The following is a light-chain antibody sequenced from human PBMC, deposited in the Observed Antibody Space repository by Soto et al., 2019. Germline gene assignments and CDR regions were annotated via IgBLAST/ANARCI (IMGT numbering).Light chain of an antibody. CDR3: SSYTGGNPSYV. CDR1: SSDVGGYDY. Sequence: QSVLTQPPSASGSPGQSVTISCTGTSSDVGGYDYVSWYQQHPGKAPKLMIYEVTIRPSGVSDRFSGSKSGITASLTVSGLQAEDEAEYYCSSYTGGNPSYVFGPGTKVTVL. CDR2: EVT. J-gene: IGLJ1*01. V-gene: IGLV2-8*01.